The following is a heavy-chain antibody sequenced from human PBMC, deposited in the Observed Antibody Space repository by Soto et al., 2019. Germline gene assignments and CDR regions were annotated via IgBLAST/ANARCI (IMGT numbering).Heavy chain of an antibody. CDR2: ISARNGDT. V-gene: IGHV1-18*01. Sequence: ASVKVSCKASGYTFTNHGISWVRQAPGQGLEWMAWISARNGDTRYAENFQDRVTMTTDTSTTTAYMELRSLRSEDTAVYYCARDEGQQGDRYYSVYWGQGTVVTVS. CDR1: GYTFTNHG. D-gene: IGHD6-13*01. J-gene: IGHJ4*02. CDR3: ARDEGQQGDRYYSVY.